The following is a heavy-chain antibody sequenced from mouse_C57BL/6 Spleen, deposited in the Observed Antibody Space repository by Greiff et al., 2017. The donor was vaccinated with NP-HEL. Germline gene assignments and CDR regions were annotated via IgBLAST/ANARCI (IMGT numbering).Heavy chain of an antibody. D-gene: IGHD1-1*01. CDR2: IYPGDGDT. CDR1: GYAFSSYW. Sequence: QVQLKESGAELVKPGASVKISCKASGYAFSSYWMNWVKQRPGKGLEWIGQIYPGDGDTNYNGKFKGKATLTADKSSSTAYMQLSSLTSEDSAVYCCARGGYGSSYRYAMDYWGQGTSVTVSS. J-gene: IGHJ4*01. V-gene: IGHV1-80*01. CDR3: ARGGYGSSYRYAMDY.